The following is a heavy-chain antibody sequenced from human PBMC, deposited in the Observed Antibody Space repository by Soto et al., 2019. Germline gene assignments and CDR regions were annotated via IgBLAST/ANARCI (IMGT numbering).Heavy chain of an antibody. CDR1: GFTLSSHS. CDR2: ISSTSTYI. Sequence: EVQLVESGGGLVKPGGSLRLSCAGSGFTLSSHSMNWVRQAPGKGLEWVSSISSTSTYIYYADSMKGRLTVSRDNAQNTVFLQMNSLRAEDTAIYYCARGEYVTSVTTIDSWGQGTLVTVSS. CDR3: ARGEYVTSVTTIDS. V-gene: IGHV3-21*06. J-gene: IGHJ4*02. D-gene: IGHD4-17*01.